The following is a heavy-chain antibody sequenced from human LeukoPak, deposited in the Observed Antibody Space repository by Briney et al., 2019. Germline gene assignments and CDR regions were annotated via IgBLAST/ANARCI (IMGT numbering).Heavy chain of an antibody. CDR1: GGTFSSYA. D-gene: IGHD6-6*01. CDR2: IIPIFGTA. CDR3: ASRYPGYSSSWGRADSYYYYYMDV. J-gene: IGHJ6*03. Sequence: GASVKVSCKASGGTFSSYAISWVRQAPGQGLEWMGGIIPIFGTANYAQKFQGRVTITADKSTSTAYMELSSLRSEDTAVYYCASRYPGYSSSWGRADSYYYYYMDVWGKGTTVTVSS. V-gene: IGHV1-69*06.